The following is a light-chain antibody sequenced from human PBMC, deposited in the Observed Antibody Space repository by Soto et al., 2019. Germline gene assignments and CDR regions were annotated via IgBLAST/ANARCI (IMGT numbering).Light chain of an antibody. V-gene: IGKV3-15*01. CDR2: GAS. CDR3: QQYNNWPPIT. Sequence: EIVMTQSPATLSVSPGERATLSCRASQSISSKLGWYQQRPGQAPRLLIYGASTRATGIPARFSGSGSGTDFTLTISSLQSEDFALYYCQQYNNWPPITFGQGTRLEIK. CDR1: QSISSK. J-gene: IGKJ5*01.